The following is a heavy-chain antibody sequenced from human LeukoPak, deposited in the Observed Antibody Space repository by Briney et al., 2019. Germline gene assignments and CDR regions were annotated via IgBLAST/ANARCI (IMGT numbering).Heavy chain of an antibody. CDR1: GFTFGDYA. CDR3: TRGLIVVVPAAMDY. CDR2: IRSKAYGGTT. Sequence: PGGSLRLSRTASGFTFGDYAMSWVRQAPGKGLEWVGFIRSKAYGGTTEYAASVKGRFTISRDDSKSIAYLQMNSLKTEDTAVYYCTRGLIVVVPAAMDYWGQGTLVTVSS. J-gene: IGHJ4*02. D-gene: IGHD2-2*01. V-gene: IGHV3-49*04.